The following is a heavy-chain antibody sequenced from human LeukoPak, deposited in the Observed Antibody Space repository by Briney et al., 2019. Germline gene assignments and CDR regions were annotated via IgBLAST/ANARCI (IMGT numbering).Heavy chain of an antibody. D-gene: IGHD2-2*01. J-gene: IGHJ6*02. CDR3: ARDLEVVVPAAIRYYYGMDV. V-gene: IGHV1-46*01. CDR1: GYTFTSYY. Sequence: ASVKVSCKASGYTFTSYYMHWVRQAPGQGLEWMGIINPSGGSTSYAQKFQGRVTMTRDTSTSTVYMELSSLRSEDMAVYYCARDLEVVVPAAIRYYYGMDVWGQGTTVTVSS. CDR2: INPSGGST.